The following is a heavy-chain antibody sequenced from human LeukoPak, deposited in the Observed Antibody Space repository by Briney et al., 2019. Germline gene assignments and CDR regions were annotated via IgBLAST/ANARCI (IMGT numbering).Heavy chain of an antibody. Sequence: GGSLRLSCAASGFTFSNAWMSWVRQAPGKGLEWVGRIKSKTDGGTTDYAAPVKGRFTISRDDSKNTLYLQMNSLRAEDTAVYYCARDLLRFLEWLPSGAFDIWGQGTMVTVSS. CDR3: ARDLLRFLEWLPSGAFDI. J-gene: IGHJ3*02. CDR1: GFTFSNAW. V-gene: IGHV3-15*01. CDR2: IKSKTDGGTT. D-gene: IGHD3-3*01.